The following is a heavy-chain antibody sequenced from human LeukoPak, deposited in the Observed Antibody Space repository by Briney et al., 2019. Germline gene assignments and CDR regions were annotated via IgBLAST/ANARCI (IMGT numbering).Heavy chain of an antibody. CDR1: GFTFSSYW. CDR3: ARVYTTAIPSPYYYYYMDV. D-gene: IGHD2-21*02. Sequence: PGGSLRLSCAASGFTFSSYWMHWVRQAPGKGLVWVSRINSDGSSTSYADSVKGRFTIYRDNAKNTLYLQMNSLRAEDTAVYYCARVYTTAIPSPYYYYYMDVWGKGTTVTVSS. V-gene: IGHV3-74*01. J-gene: IGHJ6*03. CDR2: INSDGSST.